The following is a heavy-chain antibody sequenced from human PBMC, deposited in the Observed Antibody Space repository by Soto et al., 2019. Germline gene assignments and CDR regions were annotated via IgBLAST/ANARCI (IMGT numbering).Heavy chain of an antibody. Sequence: QLQLQESGSGLVKPSQTLSLTCAVSGGSISSGGYSWSWIRQPPGKGLEWIGYIYHSGSTYYNPSPERPLTLSVDRSKNQFSLKLVSVSATHTAVHYNARLPDRWGQGTLATVSS. CDR3: ARLPDR. CDR2: IYHSGST. J-gene: IGHJ5*02. CDR1: GGSISSGGYS. V-gene: IGHV4-30-2*01.